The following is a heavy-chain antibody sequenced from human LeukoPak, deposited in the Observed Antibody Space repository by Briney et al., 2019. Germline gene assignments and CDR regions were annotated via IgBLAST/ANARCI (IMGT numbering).Heavy chain of an antibody. J-gene: IGHJ3*02. CDR2: IYHSGST. CDR1: GGSISSGGYS. CDR3: ARSNYGHFNAFDI. V-gene: IGHV4-30-2*01. D-gene: IGHD3-10*01. Sequence: SETLSLTCTVSGGSISSGGYSWSWIRQPPGKGLEWIGYIYHSGSTYYNPSLKSRVTISVDRSKSQFSLKLSSVTAADTAVYYCARSNYGHFNAFDIWGQGTMVTVSS.